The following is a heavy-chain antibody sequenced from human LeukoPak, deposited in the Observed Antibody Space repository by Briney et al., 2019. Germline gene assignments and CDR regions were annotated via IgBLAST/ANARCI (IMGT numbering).Heavy chain of an antibody. J-gene: IGHJ4*02. Sequence: ASVKVSSKASGYILTGYYMHWVRQAPGQGLEWMGWINPNSGDTNYAQKFQGRVTVTRDTSTSTVYMELSSLRSEDTAVYYCARDVSDCSGGSCYSYFDYWGQGSLVTVSS. D-gene: IGHD2-15*01. V-gene: IGHV1-2*02. CDR1: GYILTGYY. CDR2: INPNSGDT. CDR3: ARDVSDCSGGSCYSYFDY.